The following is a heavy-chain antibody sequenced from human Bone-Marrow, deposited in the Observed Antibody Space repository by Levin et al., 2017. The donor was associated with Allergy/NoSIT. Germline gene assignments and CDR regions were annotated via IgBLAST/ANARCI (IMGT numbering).Heavy chain of an antibody. D-gene: IGHD2-21*02. Sequence: GESLKISCAASGFTFTKHAMHWVRQAPGKGLEWVAFIWFDDTNKSYANSVAGRFTISRDNSKNTVYLQMNGLRADDTGVYYCARDFGDDYHYPTYYFDSWGQGTLVTVSS. V-gene: IGHV3-33*01. CDR2: IWFDDTNK. CDR1: GFTFTKHA. CDR3: ARDFGDDYHYPTYYFDS. J-gene: IGHJ4*02.